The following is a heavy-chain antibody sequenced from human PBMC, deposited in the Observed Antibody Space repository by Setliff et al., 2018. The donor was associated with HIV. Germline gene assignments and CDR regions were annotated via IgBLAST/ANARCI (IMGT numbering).Heavy chain of an antibody. V-gene: IGHV1-69*10. CDR3: ASKMATPFDY. Sequence: ASVKVSCKASGGTFSSYAISWVRQAPGQGLEWMGGIIPILGIANYAQKFQGRVTITTDESTSTAYMELSSLRSEDTAVYYCASKMATPFDYWGQGTLVTAPQ. CDR1: GGTFSSYA. J-gene: IGHJ4*02. D-gene: IGHD5-12*01. CDR2: IIPILGIA.